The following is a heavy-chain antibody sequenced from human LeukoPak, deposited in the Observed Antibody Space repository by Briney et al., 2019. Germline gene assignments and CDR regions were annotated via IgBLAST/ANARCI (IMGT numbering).Heavy chain of an antibody. CDR2: IKEDGSEK. CDR1: GFTFSRHW. D-gene: IGHD5-12*01. Sequence: GGSLRLSCAASGFTFSRHWMSWVRQAPGKGLEWVANIKEDGSEKYVDSMKGRFTISRDSAKNSLYLQMNSLRAEDTAVYYCARGVATITGYYFDYWGQGTLVTVSS. CDR3: ARGVATITGYYFDY. V-gene: IGHV3-7*01. J-gene: IGHJ4*02.